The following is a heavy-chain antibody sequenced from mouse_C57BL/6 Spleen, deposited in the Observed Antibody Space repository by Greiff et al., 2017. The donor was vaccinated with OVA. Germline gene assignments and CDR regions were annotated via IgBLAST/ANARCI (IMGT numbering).Heavy chain of an antibody. CDR3: AREGSYDSKWDYYAMDY. CDR1: GYAFSSSW. V-gene: IGHV1-82*01. Sequence: LEESGPELVKPGASVKISCKASGYAFSSSWMNWVKQRPGKGLEWIGRIYPGDGDTKYNGKFKGKGTLTADKSSSTAYMQLSSRASEDSAVYCCAREGSYDSKWDYYAMDYWGQGTSVTVSS. J-gene: IGHJ4*01. CDR2: IYPGDGDT. D-gene: IGHD2-4*01.